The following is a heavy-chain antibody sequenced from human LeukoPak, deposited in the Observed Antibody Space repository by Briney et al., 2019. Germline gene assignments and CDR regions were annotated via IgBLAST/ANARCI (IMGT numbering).Heavy chain of an antibody. CDR2: IYYSGTT. V-gene: IGHV4-39*01. CDR3: ARQRSSSWYRARIEYNWFDP. J-gene: IGHJ5*02. CDR1: GGSISSSSYY. Sequence: SETLSLTCTVSGGSISSSSYYWGWIRQPPGKGLEWIGTIYYSGTTNYNPSLKSRVTISVDTSKNQFSLKLSSVTAADTAVYYCARQRSSSWYRARIEYNWFDPWGQGTLVTVSS. D-gene: IGHD6-13*01.